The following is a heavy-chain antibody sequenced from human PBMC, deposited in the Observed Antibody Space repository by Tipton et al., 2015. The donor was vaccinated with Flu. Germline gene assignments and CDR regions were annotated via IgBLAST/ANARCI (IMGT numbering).Heavy chain of an antibody. D-gene: IGHD3-10*01. CDR2: MYTSGGT. V-gene: IGHV4-4*07. Sequence: TLSLTCTVSGGSLSSYYWSWIRQPAGKGLEWIGRMYTSGGTNYSPSLKSRLTMSVDASKQQFSLKLSSMTAADTAVYYCARGSGSGTFMIFDLWGQGTLVTVSS. J-gene: IGHJ4*02. CDR3: ARGSGSGTFMIFDL. CDR1: GGSLSSYY.